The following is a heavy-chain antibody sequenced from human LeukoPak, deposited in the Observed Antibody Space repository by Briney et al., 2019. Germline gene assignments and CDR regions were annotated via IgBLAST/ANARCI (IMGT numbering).Heavy chain of an antibody. J-gene: IGHJ3*02. CDR2: IYYSGST. D-gene: IGHD3-10*01. Sequence: SQTLSLTCTVSGGSISSGDYYWSWIRQAPGKGLEWIGYIYYSGSTHYNPSLKSRVTISIDTSKNQFSLKLSSVTAADTAVYYCAGVLGRLAEDAFDIWGQGTMVTVSS. V-gene: IGHV4-30-4*08. CDR3: AGVLGRLAEDAFDI. CDR1: GGSISSGDYY.